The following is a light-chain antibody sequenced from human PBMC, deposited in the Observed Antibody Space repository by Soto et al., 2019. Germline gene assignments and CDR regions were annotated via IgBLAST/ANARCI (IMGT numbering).Light chain of an antibody. V-gene: IGLV2-14*01. CDR3: SSYTSSSTLV. J-gene: IGLJ1*01. CDR1: SSDVGAYNF. Sequence: QSALTQPASVSGSPGQSITISCTGTSSDVGAYNFVSWYQQHPGKAPKLIIFDVNTRPSGVSDRFSGSKSGNTASLTISGVQAKDEADYYCSSYTSSSTLVFGTGTKLTVL. CDR2: DVN.